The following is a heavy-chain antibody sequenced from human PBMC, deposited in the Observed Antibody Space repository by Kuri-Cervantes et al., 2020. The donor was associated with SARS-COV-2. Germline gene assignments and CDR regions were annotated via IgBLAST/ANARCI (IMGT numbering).Heavy chain of an antibody. CDR2: IIPIFGIA. J-gene: IGHJ4*02. V-gene: IGHV1-69*04. CDR3: ARQPETTMLYYFDY. CDR1: GGTFSSYA. D-gene: IGHD3-10*02. Sequence: SVKVSFKASGGTFSSYAISWVRQAPGQGLEWMGRIIPIFGIANYAQKFQGRVTITADKSTSTAYMELNSLRSEDTAVYYCARQPETTMLYYFDYWGQGTLVTVSS.